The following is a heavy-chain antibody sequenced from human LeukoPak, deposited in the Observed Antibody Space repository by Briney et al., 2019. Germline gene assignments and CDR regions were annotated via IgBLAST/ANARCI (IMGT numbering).Heavy chain of an antibody. CDR3: ARRRGYSYGHHYYYYMDV. D-gene: IGHD5-18*01. CDR1: GGSFSGYY. J-gene: IGHJ6*03. CDR2: INHSGST. V-gene: IGHV4-34*01. Sequence: SETLSLTCAVYGGSFSGYYWSWIRQPPGQGLEWIGEINHSGSTNYNPSLKSRVTISVDTSKNQFSLKLSSVTAADTAVYYCARRRGYSYGHHYYYYMDVWGKGTTVTVSS.